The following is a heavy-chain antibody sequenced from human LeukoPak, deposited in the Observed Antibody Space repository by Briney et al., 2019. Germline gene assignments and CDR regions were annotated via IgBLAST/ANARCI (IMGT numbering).Heavy chain of an antibody. V-gene: IGHV3-74*01. CDR3: ARDSGGGWYPLDY. J-gene: IGHJ4*02. D-gene: IGHD6-19*01. Sequence: GGSLRLSCAASGFTFSSYWMHWVRQAPGKGLVWVSRINSDGSSTSYADSVKGRITISRDNAKNTLYLQMNSLRVEDTAVYYCARDSGGGWYPLDYWGQGTLVTVSS. CDR2: INSDGSST. CDR1: GFTFSSYW.